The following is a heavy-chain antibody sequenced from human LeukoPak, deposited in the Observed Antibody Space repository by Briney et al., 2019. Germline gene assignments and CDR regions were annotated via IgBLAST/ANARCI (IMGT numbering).Heavy chain of an antibody. V-gene: IGHV3-30*03. CDR1: GFTFSSYG. Sequence: GRSLRLSCAASGFTFSSYGMHWVRQAPGKGLEWVAVISYDGSNKYYADSVKGRFTISRDNAKNSLYLQMNSLRAEDTAVYYCASYSSSWSSPWFDPWGQGTLVTVSS. CDR3: ASYSSSWSSPWFDP. CDR2: ISYDGSNK. J-gene: IGHJ5*02. D-gene: IGHD6-13*01.